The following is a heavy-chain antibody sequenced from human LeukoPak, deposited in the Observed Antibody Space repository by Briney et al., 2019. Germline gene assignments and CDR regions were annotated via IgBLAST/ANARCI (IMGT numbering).Heavy chain of an antibody. Sequence: SETLSLTCTVSGGSISSYYWSWIRQPPGKGLEWVGYIHYSGSTNYNPSLKGRVTISVDTSKRQFSLNLTSVTAADTAVYYCARDLGYYGPRYGMDVWGQGTTVTVSS. CDR2: IHYSGST. CDR1: GGSISSYY. D-gene: IGHD3-10*01. J-gene: IGHJ6*02. CDR3: ARDLGYYGPRYGMDV. V-gene: IGHV4-59*01.